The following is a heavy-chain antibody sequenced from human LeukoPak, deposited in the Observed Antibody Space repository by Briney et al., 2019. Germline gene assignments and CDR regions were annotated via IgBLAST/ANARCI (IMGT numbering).Heavy chain of an antibody. CDR3: ARVSYYYDPDGFDI. Sequence: SETLSLTCTVSGGSISSSSYYWGWIRQPPGKGLEWIGSIYYGGSTYYNPSLKSRVTISVDTSKNQFSLKLSSVTAADTAVYYCARVSYYYDPDGFDIWGQGTMVTVFS. V-gene: IGHV4-39*07. CDR2: IYYGGST. J-gene: IGHJ3*02. D-gene: IGHD3-22*01. CDR1: GGSISSSSYY.